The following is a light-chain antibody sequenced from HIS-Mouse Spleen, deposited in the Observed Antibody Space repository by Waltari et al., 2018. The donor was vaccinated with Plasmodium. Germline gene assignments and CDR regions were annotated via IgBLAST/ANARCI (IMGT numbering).Light chain of an antibody. CDR1: QSISSR. CDR2: KAS. CDR3: QQYNSYSWT. Sequence: DIQMTPSPSTLSASVGDRVTITCRASQSISSRLAWYQQKPGKAPKLLIYKASSLESGVPSRFSGSGSGTEFTLTISSLQPDDFATYYCQQYNSYSWTFDQGTKVEIK. J-gene: IGKJ1*01. V-gene: IGKV1-5*03.